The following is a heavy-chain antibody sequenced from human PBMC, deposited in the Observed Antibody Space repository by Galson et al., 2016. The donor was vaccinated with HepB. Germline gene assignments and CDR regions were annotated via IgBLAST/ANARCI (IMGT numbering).Heavy chain of an antibody. CDR3: TRGQGYSSGWGFFYSYMDV. V-gene: IGHV4-34*01. D-gene: IGHD6-19*01. CDR1: GSLNGYY. Sequence: GSLNGYYWSWIRQPPGKGLEWIGKVDHRGGTTYNPSLTSRVTISIDTSKNQFSLKVRSVTAADTAIYYCTRGQGYSSGWGFFYSYMDVWDKGITVTVSS. J-gene: IGHJ6*03. CDR2: VDHRGGT.